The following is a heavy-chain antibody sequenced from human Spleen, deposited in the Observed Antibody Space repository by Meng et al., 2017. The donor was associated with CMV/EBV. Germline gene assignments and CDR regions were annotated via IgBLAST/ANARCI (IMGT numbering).Heavy chain of an antibody. J-gene: IGHJ4*02. Sequence: QVQLVQSGAGVKKPGASVKVSCKASGYTFTSYYMHWVRQAPGQGLEWMGIINPNSGGTNYAQKFQGKVTMTRDTSISTAYMELSRLRSDDTAVYYCARLVDTAMVSYFDYWGQGTLVTVSS. CDR1: GYTFTSYY. CDR3: ARLVDTAMVSYFDY. CDR2: INPNSGGT. V-gene: IGHV1-2*02. D-gene: IGHD5-18*01.